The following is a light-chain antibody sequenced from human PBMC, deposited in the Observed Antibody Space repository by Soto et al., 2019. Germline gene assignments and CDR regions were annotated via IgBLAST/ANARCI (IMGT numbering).Light chain of an antibody. J-gene: IGKJ1*01. Sequence: MDHSPSTLSASVRDRVTITCRASQSISSWLAWYQQKPGKAPKLLIYDASSLESGVPSRFSGSGSGTEFTLTISSLQPDDFAPYYCQQYNSYSQTFGQGTKVDNK. CDR3: QQYNSYSQT. V-gene: IGKV1-5*01. CDR2: DAS. CDR1: QSISSW.